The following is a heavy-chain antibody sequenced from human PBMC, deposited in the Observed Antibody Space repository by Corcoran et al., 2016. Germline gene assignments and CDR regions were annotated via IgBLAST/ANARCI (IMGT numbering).Heavy chain of an antibody. CDR1: GFTFSNAW. CDR2: IKSKTDGGTT. D-gene: IGHD4-17*01. J-gene: IGHJ4*02. Sequence: EVQLVESGGGLVKPGGSLRLSCAASGFTFSNAWMSWVRQAPGKGLEWVGRIKSKTDGGTTDYAAPVKGRFTISRDDSKNKLYLQMNSLKTEDTALYYCTTESRDYGDSVGGFDYWGQGTLVTVSS. CDR3: TTESRDYGDSVGGFDY. V-gene: IGHV3-15*01.